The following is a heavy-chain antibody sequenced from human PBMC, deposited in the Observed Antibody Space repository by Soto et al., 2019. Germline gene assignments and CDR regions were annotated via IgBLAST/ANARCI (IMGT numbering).Heavy chain of an antibody. J-gene: IGHJ3*02. V-gene: IGHV4-31*03. D-gene: IGHD3-10*01. CDR1: SGSISRSPYY. CDR3: ARGSMVRGVTPFDI. Sequence: QVQLQESGPGLVKPSQTLSLTCNVSSGSISRSPYYWSWIRQHPGGGPEWIGYIYYSGSAYYNPSLEIRVTMSIDTSKSHFSLNLISVTAADTAVYYCARGSMVRGVTPFDIWGHGTLVTVSS. CDR2: IYYSGSA.